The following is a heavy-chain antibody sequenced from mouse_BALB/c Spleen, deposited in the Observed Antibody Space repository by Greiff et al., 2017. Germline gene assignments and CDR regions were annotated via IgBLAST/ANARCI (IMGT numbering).Heavy chain of an antibody. J-gene: IGHJ3*01. CDR3: AREGDYRYMFAY. CDR2: INPGSGGT. V-gene: IGHV1-54*01. CDR1: GYAFTNYL. Sequence: VQLQQSGAELVRPGTSVKVSCKASGYAFTNYLIEWVKQRPGQGLEWIGVINPGSGGTNYNEKFKGKATLTADKSSSTAYMQLSSLTSDDSAVYFCAREGDYRYMFAYWGQGTLVTVSA. D-gene: IGHD2-14*01.